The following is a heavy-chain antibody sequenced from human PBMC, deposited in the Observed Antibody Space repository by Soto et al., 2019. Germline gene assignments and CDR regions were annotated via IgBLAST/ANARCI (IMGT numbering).Heavy chain of an antibody. CDR2: IYYSGST. Sequence: QVQLQESGPGLVKPSETLSLTCTVSGGSVSSGSYYWSWIRQPPGKGLEWIGYIYYSGSTNYNPSRKSRVTISVDTSKNQFSLKLSSVTAADTAVYYCARGYYYDSSGYYGGDYWGQGTLVTVSS. D-gene: IGHD3-22*01. CDR1: GGSVSSGSYY. V-gene: IGHV4-61*01. CDR3: ARGYYYDSSGYYGGDY. J-gene: IGHJ4*02.